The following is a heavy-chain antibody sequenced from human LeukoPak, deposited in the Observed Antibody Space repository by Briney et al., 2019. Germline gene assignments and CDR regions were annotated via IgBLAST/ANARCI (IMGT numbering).Heavy chain of an antibody. Sequence: ASVEVSCXASGYTFTTYDINWVRQAIGQGLEWMAWMNPNSGNTGYAQKFQGRVTITRNTSISTAYMELSSLRSEDTAVYYCARGRSYDFWSGYYTDHNWFDPWGQGTLVTVSS. CDR1: GYTFTTYD. V-gene: IGHV1-8*03. CDR2: MNPNSGNT. J-gene: IGHJ5*02. CDR3: ARGRSYDFWSGYYTDHNWFDP. D-gene: IGHD3-3*01.